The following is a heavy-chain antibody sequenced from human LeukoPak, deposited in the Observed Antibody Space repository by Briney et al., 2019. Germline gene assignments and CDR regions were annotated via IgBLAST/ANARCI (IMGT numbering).Heavy chain of an antibody. CDR1: GFSFSRYW. V-gene: IGHV3-7*01. J-gene: IGHJ4*02. D-gene: IGHD6-19*01. Sequence: GGSLRLSCTASGFSFSRYWLSWVRQAPGKGLEWVANIKFDGNEKYYVDSVKGRFTISRDNSKNTLYLQMNSLRADDTAVYYCARDDMTVAGSYYFDYWGQGTLVTVSS. CDR3: ARDDMTVAGSYYFDY. CDR2: IKFDGNEK.